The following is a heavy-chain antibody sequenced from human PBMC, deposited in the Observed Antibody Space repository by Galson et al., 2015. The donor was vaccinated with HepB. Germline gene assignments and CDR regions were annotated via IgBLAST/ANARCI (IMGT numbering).Heavy chain of an antibody. J-gene: IGHJ6*03. V-gene: IGHV1-69*13. Sequence: SVKVSCKASGGTFSSYAISWVRQAPGQGLEWMGGIIPIFGTANYAQKFQGRVTITADESTSTAYMELSSLRSEDTAVYYCARDGSVGATQYYYYYMAVWGTGTTVTVSS. D-gene: IGHD1-26*01. CDR3: ARDGSVGATQYYYYYMAV. CDR1: GGTFSSYA. CDR2: IIPIFGTA.